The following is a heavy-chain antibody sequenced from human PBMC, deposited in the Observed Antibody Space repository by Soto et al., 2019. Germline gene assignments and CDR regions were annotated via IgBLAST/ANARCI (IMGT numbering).Heavy chain of an antibody. CDR3: EVTTGY. CDR2: VSPENRNA. J-gene: IGHJ4*02. D-gene: IGHD4-17*01. CDR1: GYSFTEYD. V-gene: IGHV1-8*01. Sequence: QVQVVQSRAEVKKPGASVKVSCKTSGYSFTEYDINWVRQAPEQGLEYMGWVSPENRNAGYAPQFRGRGSMTADTSINTVYLELTTLTYEDTAVYYCEVTTGYWGQGTMVTVSS.